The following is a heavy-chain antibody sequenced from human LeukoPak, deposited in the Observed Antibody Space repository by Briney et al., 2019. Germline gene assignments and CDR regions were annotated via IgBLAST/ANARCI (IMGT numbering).Heavy chain of an antibody. CDR3: ARDDWNYKFTIHSYYYGMDV. D-gene: IGHD1-7*01. J-gene: IGHJ6*02. CDR1: GYTFTSYY. Sequence: APVKVSCKASGYTFTSYYMHWVRQAPGQRLEWMGWINAGNGNTRYSQKLQGRVTITRDTSANTVYMELSSLRSGDTAVYYCARDDWNYKFTIHSYYYGMDVWGQGTTVTVSS. CDR2: INAGNGNT. V-gene: IGHV1-3*01.